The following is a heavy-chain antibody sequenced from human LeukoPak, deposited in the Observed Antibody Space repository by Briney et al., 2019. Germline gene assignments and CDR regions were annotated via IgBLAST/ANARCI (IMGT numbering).Heavy chain of an antibody. CDR2: IYYSGST. V-gene: IGHV4-59*08. CDR1: GGSISSYY. Sequence: PSETLSLTCTVSGGSISSYYWSWIRQPPGKGLEWIGYIYYSGSTNYNPFLKSRVTISVDTSKNQFSLKLSSVTAADTAVYYCARQWYTAAGTDWFDPWGQGTLVTVSS. CDR3: ARQWYTAAGTDWFDP. D-gene: IGHD6-13*01. J-gene: IGHJ5*02.